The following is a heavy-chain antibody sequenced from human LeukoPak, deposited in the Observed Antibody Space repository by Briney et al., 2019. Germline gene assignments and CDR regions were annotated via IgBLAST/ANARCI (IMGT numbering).Heavy chain of an antibody. V-gene: IGHV3-30*03. D-gene: IGHD3-3*01. CDR3: ARASGKYYDFWSGYPQRY. CDR2: ISYDGSNK. CDR1: GFTFSSYG. Sequence: GGSLRLSCAASGFTFSSYGMHWVRQAPGKGLEWVAVISYDGSNKYYADSVKGRFTISRDNSKNSLYLQMNSLRAEDTAVYYCARASGKYYDFWSGYPQRYWGQGTLVTVSS. J-gene: IGHJ4*02.